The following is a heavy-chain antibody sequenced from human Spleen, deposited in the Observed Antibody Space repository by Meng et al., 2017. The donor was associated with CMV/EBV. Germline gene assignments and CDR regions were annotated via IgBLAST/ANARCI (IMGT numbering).Heavy chain of an antibody. D-gene: IGHD3-3*01. CDR1: GFNFEEYV. CDR2: INWNSGGI. Sequence: SLKISCAASGFNFEEYVMHWVRQAPGKGLEWVSGINWNSGGIGYADSVKDRFTISRDNAKNLLYLQMNSLRPEDTALYYCAKVGLRFLDYLEYWGQGTLVTVSS. J-gene: IGHJ4*02. V-gene: IGHV3-9*01. CDR3: AKVGLRFLDYLEY.